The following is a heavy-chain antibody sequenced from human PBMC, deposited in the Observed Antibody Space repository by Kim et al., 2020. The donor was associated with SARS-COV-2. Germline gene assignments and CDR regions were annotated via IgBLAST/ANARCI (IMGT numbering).Heavy chain of an antibody. D-gene: IGHD3-10*01. Sequence: GGSLRLSCAASGFTVSTSFMSWVRQAPGKGLEWVSGIYSGGTTWYADSVKGRFTMSRDSSKNTLYLQMNSLRAEDTAVYYCAGEKNRLGSDNYHNHNCFDPGGQGTLVTVSS. V-gene: IGHV3-53*01. CDR2: IYSGGTT. J-gene: IGHJ5*02. CDR1: GFTVSTSF. CDR3: AGEKNRLGSDNYHNHNCFDP.